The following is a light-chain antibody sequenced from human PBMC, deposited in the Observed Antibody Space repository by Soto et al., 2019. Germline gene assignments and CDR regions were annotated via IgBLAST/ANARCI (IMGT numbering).Light chain of an antibody. CDR2: STN. Sequence: QTVVTQEPSVSVSPGRTVTLTCGLSSGSVSTSYYPSWYQQTPGQAPRTLIYSTNTCSSGVPDRFSGSILGNKAALTITGAQADDESDYYCVLYMGSGIWVIGGGTKLTVL. J-gene: IGLJ3*02. CDR3: VLYMGSGIWV. CDR1: SGSVSTSYY. V-gene: IGLV8-61*01.